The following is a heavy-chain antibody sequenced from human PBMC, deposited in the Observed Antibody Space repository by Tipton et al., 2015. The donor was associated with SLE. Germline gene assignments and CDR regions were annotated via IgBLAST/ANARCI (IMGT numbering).Heavy chain of an antibody. CDR3: ARAGAGYYYYSYMDV. CDR2: IDYRDIT. Sequence: TLSLTCTVSGGSVSSNYWSWIRQPPGKGLEWIGYIDYRDITNYNPSLKSRVTMSIDTSKNQFSLKLSSVTAADTAVYYCARAGAGYYYYSYMDVWGKGTTLTVSS. V-gene: IGHV4-59*02. J-gene: IGHJ6*03. CDR1: GGSVSSNY.